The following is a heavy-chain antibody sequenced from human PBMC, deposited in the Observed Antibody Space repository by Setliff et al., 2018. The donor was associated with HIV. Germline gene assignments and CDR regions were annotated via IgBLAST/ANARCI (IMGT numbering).Heavy chain of an antibody. CDR3: TRSLVVTAHLDY. V-gene: IGHV4-34*01. Sequence: SETLSLTCAVYGGSFSGYYWNWIRQSPGKGLEWIGEINHRGNTNYNPSLKNRVTISVDTSKNQFSLKLNSVTAADTAAYYCTRSLVVTAHLDYWGQGTLVTVSS. CDR1: GGSFSGYY. CDR2: INHRGNT. J-gene: IGHJ4*02. D-gene: IGHD2-21*02.